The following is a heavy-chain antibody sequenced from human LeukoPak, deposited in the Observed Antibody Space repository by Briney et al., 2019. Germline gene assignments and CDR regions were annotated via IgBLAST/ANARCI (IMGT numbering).Heavy chain of an antibody. CDR2: IYPGDSDT. D-gene: IGHD6-13*01. V-gene: IGHV5-51*01. CDR1: GYSFTSYW. CDR3: ASGIAAAGTRPDEEPFDY. J-gene: IGHJ4*02. Sequence: HGESLKISCKGSGYSFTSYWIGWVRQMPGKGLEWMGIIYPGDSDTRYSPSFQGQVTISADKSISTACLQWSSLKASDTAMYYCASGIAAAGTRPDEEPFDYWGQGTLVTVSS.